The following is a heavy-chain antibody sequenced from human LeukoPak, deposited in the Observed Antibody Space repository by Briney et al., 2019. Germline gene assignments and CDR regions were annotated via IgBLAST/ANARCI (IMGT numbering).Heavy chain of an antibody. J-gene: IGHJ4*02. CDR3: AREEAYCSGTSCFRFFDY. V-gene: IGHV3-48*03. D-gene: IGHD2-15*01. CDR2: ISSGGSIF. CDR1: GFSFSSYE. Sequence: GGSLSLSCAASGFSFSSYEIKWVRKAPGKGREWISYISSGGSIFYNADSVMGRFTISRDNAKNSLYLQMNSLRAEDTAVYYCAREEAYCSGTSCFRFFDYWGQGTLVSVSS.